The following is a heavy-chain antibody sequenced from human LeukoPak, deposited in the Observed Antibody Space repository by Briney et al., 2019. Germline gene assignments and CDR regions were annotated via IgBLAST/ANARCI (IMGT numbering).Heavy chain of an antibody. J-gene: IGHJ6*04. V-gene: IGHV3-30*18. Sequence: QPGRSLRLSCAASGFTFSSYGMHWVRQAPGKGLEWVAVISYDGSNKYYADSVKGRFTISRDNSKNTLYLQMNSLRAEDTAVYYCAKGQTHDPLYYYYYGMDVWGKGTTVTVSS. D-gene: IGHD3-16*01. CDR3: AKGQTHDPLYYYYYGMDV. CDR1: GFTFSSYG. CDR2: ISYDGSNK.